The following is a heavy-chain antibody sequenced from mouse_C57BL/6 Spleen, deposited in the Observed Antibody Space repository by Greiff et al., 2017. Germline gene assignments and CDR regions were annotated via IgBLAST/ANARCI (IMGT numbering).Heavy chain of an antibody. V-gene: IGHV1-55*01. CDR2: IYPGSGST. CDR1: GYTFTSYW. CDR3: AMERNCDEGAWFAY. Sequence: VKLQQPGAELVKPGASVKMSCKASGYTFTSYWITWVKQRPGQGLEWIGDIYPGSGSTNYNEKFKSKATLTVDTSSSTAYMQLNSLTSADYAVYYYAMERNCDEGAWFAYWGQGTLVTVSA. J-gene: IGHJ3*01.